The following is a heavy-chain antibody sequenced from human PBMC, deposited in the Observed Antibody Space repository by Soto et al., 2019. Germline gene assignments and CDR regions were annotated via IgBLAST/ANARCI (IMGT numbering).Heavy chain of an antibody. CDR2: IKSKTDGGTT. Sequence: EVQLVESGGGLVKPGGSLRLSCAASGFTFSNAWMSWVRQAPGKGLEWVGRIKSKTDGGTTDYAAPVKGRFTISRAESKTTLYLKMNSLKTEDAAVYYCYSGGWFGDIACWGEGSLVTVSS. CDR1: GFTFSNAW. V-gene: IGHV3-15*01. D-gene: IGHD3-10*01. J-gene: IGHJ4*02. CDR3: YSGGWFGDIAC.